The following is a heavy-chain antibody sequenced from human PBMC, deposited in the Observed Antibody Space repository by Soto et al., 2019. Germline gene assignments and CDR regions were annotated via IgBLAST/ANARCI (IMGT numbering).Heavy chain of an antibody. Sequence: GGSLRLSCAASAFTFNTYAMGWVRQAPGKGLEWVSAISVSGGGTYYADSVKGRFTISRDTSKNTLYLQMNSLRADDTAVYYCAKSGGASPYYFDYWGRGTLVTVSS. CDR2: ISVSGGGT. CDR1: AFTFNTYA. D-gene: IGHD1-26*01. V-gene: IGHV3-23*01. J-gene: IGHJ4*02. CDR3: AKSGGASPYYFDY.